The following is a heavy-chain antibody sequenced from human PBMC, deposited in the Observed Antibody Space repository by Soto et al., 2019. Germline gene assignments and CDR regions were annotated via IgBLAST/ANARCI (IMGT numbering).Heavy chain of an antibody. CDR3: ARSRIAVAGDDAFDI. Sequence: PGGSLRLSCASSGFTFSSYSMNWVRQAPGKGLEWVSSISSSSSYIYYADSVKGRFTISRDNAKNSLYLQMNSLRAEDTAVYYCARSRIAVAGDDAFDIWGQGTMVTVSS. V-gene: IGHV3-21*01. J-gene: IGHJ3*02. CDR1: GFTFSSYS. CDR2: ISSSSSYI. D-gene: IGHD6-19*01.